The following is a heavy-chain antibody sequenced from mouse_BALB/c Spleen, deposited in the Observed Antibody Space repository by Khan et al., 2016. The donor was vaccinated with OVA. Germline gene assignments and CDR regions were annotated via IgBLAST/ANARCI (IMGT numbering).Heavy chain of an antibody. CDR2: ISSGCSYT. J-gene: IGHJ3*01. Sequence: VELVQSGGGLVKPGGSLKLSCAASGFTFSNYAMSWVRQTPEKSLEWVATISSGCSYTYYPDSVQGRFTISRDNASNTLSLQMSSLRSEDTAIYYCARELFNRVVGTAFAYWGQGTLVTVSA. V-gene: IGHV5-9-3*01. CDR1: GFTFSNYA. CDR3: ARELFNRVVGTAFAY. D-gene: IGHD1-1*01.